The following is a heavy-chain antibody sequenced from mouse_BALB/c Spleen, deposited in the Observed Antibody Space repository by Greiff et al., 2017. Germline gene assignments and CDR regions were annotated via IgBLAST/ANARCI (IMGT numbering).Heavy chain of an antibody. V-gene: IGHV1S81*02. J-gene: IGHJ2*01. CDR2: INPSNGRT. D-gene: IGHD1-1*01. Sequence: VQLQQSGTVLARPGASVKMSCKASGYTFTSYWMHWVKQRPGQGLEWIGEINPSNGRTNYNEKFKSKATLTVDKSSSTAYMQLSSLTSEDSAVYYCAIYYYGSNYFDYWGQGTTLTVSS. CDR1: GYTFTSYW. CDR3: AIYYYGSNYFDY.